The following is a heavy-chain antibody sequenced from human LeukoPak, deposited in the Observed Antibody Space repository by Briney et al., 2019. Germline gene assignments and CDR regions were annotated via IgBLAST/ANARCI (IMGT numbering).Heavy chain of an antibody. V-gene: IGHV3-7*01. CDR1: GFSFNAYW. J-gene: IGHJ4*02. CDR3: ATFGLVAALDL. Sequence: GGSLRLSCAASGFSFNAYWMAWVRQAPRTGLEWVANINRAGSETFHVHPVKGRFSISRDHAKNLVYLQMNSLRAEDTAVYYCATFGLVAALDLWGQGTLVTVCS. CDR2: INRAGSET. D-gene: IGHD5-12*01.